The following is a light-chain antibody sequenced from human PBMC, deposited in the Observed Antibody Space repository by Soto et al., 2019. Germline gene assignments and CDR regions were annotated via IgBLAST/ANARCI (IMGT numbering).Light chain of an antibody. CDR1: SSDVGTYNR. Sequence: QCVLTQPPSVSGSPGQSVAISCTGTSSDVGTYNRVSWYQQPPGTAPKLMIYDVTNRPSGVPDRFSGSKSGNTASLTISGLQAEDEADYYCSSFTSSNTYVFGTGTKVTVL. V-gene: IGLV2-18*02. J-gene: IGLJ1*01. CDR2: DVT. CDR3: SSFTSSNTYV.